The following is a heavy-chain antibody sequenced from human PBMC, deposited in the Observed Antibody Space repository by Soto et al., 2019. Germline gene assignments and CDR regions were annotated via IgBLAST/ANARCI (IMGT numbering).Heavy chain of an antibody. CDR2: ISYDGSNK. Sequence: PGGSLRLSCAASGFTFSSYAMHWVRQAPGKGLEWVAVISYDGSNKYYADSVKGRFTISRDNSKNTLYLQMNSLRAEDTAVYYCAREKLTRAFDIWGQGTMVTVSS. J-gene: IGHJ3*02. D-gene: IGHD1-7*01. V-gene: IGHV3-30-3*01. CDR1: GFTFSSYA. CDR3: AREKLTRAFDI.